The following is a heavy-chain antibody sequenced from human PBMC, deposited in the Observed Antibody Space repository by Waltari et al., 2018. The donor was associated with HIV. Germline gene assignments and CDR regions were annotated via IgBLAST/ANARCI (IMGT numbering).Heavy chain of an antibody. D-gene: IGHD1-26*01. Sequence: EVQLFESGGVLEPGGSLRLSCAASGFSFSNYAMSWVRPAPGKGLEWVSSISGSGGASYYADSVKGRFTISRDNSKNTLYLQISSLRAEDTALYFCAKDSSGNYDYFDYWGQGTLVTVSS. V-gene: IGHV3-23*01. CDR3: AKDSSGNYDYFDY. J-gene: IGHJ4*02. CDR2: ISGSGGAS. CDR1: GFSFSNYA.